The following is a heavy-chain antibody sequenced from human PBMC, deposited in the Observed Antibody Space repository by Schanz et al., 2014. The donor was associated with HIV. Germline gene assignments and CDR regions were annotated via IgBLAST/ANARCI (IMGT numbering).Heavy chain of an antibody. CDR3: ARAAFSSEYYYGMDV. CDR2: IIPIFGTT. J-gene: IGHJ6*02. Sequence: QVQLVQSGAEMKKPGASVKVSCKTSGYTFTGYFMHWVRQAPGQGLEWMGGIIPIFGTTNYAQKFQGRVTITADESTSTAYMELSSLRSEDTAVYFCARAAFSSEYYYGMDVWGQGTTVTVSS. CDR1: GYTFTGYF. D-gene: IGHD3-3*02. V-gene: IGHV1-69*01.